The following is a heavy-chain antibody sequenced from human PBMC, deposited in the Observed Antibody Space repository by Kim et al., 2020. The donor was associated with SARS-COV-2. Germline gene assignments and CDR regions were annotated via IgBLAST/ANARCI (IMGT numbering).Heavy chain of an antibody. D-gene: IGHD4-4*01. V-gene: IGHV1-46*01. CDR3: ARAGLTTTGDYFDY. Sequence: YAPRFQGRVTMTRDTSTSTVDMELSSLRSEDTAVYYCARAGLTTTGDYFDYWGQGTLVTVSS. J-gene: IGHJ4*02.